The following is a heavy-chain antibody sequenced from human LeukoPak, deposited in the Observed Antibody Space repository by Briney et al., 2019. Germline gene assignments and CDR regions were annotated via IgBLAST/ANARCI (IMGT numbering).Heavy chain of an antibody. J-gene: IGHJ3*02. D-gene: IGHD3-22*01. CDR1: GGSFSGYH. Sequence: PSETLSLTCAVSGGSFSGYHWSWIRQPPGKGLEWIGEINHGGSTNYNPSLKSRVAISVDTSKYQFSLKLSSVTAADTAVYYCARIDSSGYYDDAFDIWGQGTMVTVSS. CDR2: INHGGST. V-gene: IGHV4-34*01. CDR3: ARIDSSGYYDDAFDI.